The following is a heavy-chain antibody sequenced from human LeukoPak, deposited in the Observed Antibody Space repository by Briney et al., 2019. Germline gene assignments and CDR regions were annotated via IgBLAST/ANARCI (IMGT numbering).Heavy chain of an antibody. CDR3: AISGLGFGEFRGLDY. CDR2: IFSSGPT. Sequence: GGSLRLSCAASGFNVSNNYMNWVRQAPGKGLEWVSVIFSSGPTYYADSVKGRFTISRDTSKNALYLQMNSLRDEDTAVYYCAISGLGFGEFRGLDYWGQGTLVTVSS. J-gene: IGHJ4*02. V-gene: IGHV3-53*01. CDR1: GFNVSNNY. D-gene: IGHD3-10*01.